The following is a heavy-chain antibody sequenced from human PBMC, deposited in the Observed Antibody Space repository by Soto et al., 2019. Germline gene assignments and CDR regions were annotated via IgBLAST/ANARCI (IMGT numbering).Heavy chain of an antibody. Sequence: QVQLVQSGAEVKKPGASVKVSCKASGYTFTSYGISWVRQAPGQGLEWMGWISAYNGNTNYAQKLQGRVTMTTDTSTSTAYMELRSLRSDDTAVYYCARDSNDFWSGFDYYYYMDVWGKGTTVTVSS. D-gene: IGHD3-3*01. CDR3: ARDSNDFWSGFDYYYYMDV. V-gene: IGHV1-18*01. J-gene: IGHJ6*03. CDR2: ISAYNGNT. CDR1: GYTFTSYG.